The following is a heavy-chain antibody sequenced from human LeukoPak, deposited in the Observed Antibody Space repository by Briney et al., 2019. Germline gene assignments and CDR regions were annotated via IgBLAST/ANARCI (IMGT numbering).Heavy chain of an antibody. CDR2: INLKSGGT. CDR3: ARGCGISCVKEWLRLGD. CDR1: GYTFSDYY. Sequence: ASVKVSCKASGYTFSDYYIHWVRQAPGQGLEWMGWINLKSGGTNYVQKFQGRVTMTRDTSITTAYMELSSLRSDDTAVYYCARGCGISCVKEWLRLGDWGQGTLVTVSS. D-gene: IGHD5-12*01. V-gene: IGHV1-2*02. J-gene: IGHJ4*02.